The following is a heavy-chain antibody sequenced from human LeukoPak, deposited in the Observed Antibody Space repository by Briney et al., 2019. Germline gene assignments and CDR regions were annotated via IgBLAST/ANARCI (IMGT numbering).Heavy chain of an antibody. V-gene: IGHV1-8*01. Sequence: ASVTVSCKTSGYPFTTWEINWVRQAAGQGLEWMGWVHPNGGNTAYAQEFQGRVTMTRDTSISTAYMELSGLTSDDTAVYFCARGPRNDPWGQGTLVTVSS. CDR2: VHPNGGNT. D-gene: IGHD1-14*01. J-gene: IGHJ5*02. CDR1: GYPFTTWE. CDR3: ARGPRNDP.